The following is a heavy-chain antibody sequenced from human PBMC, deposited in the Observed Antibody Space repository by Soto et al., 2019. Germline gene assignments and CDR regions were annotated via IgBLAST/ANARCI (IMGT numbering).Heavy chain of an antibody. CDR3: ARESEDLTSNFDY. Sequence: GGSLRLSCAASGFIFTRYSMNWVRQAPGKGLEWVSSISSTTNYIYYGDSMKSRFTISRDNAKNSLYLEMNSLRAEDTAVYYCARESEDLTSNFDYWGQGTLVTVSS. J-gene: IGHJ4*02. V-gene: IGHV3-21*06. CDR1: GFIFTRYS. CDR2: ISSTTNYI.